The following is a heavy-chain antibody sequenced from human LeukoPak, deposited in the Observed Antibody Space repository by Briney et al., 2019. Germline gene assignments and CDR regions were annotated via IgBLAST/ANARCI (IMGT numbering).Heavy chain of an antibody. CDR1: GGSISSYY. CDR2: IYYRGST. D-gene: IGHD2-2*01. Sequence: SETLSLTCTVSGGSISSYYWSWIRQPPGKGLEWIGYIYYRGSTNYNPSLKSRVTISVDTSKNQFSLKLSSVTAADTAVYYWARRAIEVPDTESYHWFDPWGQGTLVTVSP. CDR3: ARRAIEVPDTESYHWFDP. J-gene: IGHJ5*02. V-gene: IGHV4-59*08.